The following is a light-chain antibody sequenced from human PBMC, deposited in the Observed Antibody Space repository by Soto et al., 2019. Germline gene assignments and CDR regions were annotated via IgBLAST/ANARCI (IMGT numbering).Light chain of an antibody. CDR1: QSVSSTY. J-gene: IGKJ5*01. V-gene: IGKV3-20*01. CDR3: QQYDSSLT. CDR2: GAS. Sequence: ESVLTQSPGTLSLSPGERATLSCRASQSVSSTYLAWYQQKPGQAPRLLIYGASSRATGIPDRFSGSGSGTGFTLTISRLEPEDFAVYYCQQYDSSLTFGQGTRLEIK.